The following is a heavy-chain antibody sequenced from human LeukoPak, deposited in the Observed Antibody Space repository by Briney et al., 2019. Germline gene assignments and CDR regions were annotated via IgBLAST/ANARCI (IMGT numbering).Heavy chain of an antibody. CDR3: ARDAYSSGWYSDY. Sequence: GGSLRLSCAASGFTVSSNYMSWVRQAPGKGLDWVSVIYSGGSTYYADSVKGRFTISRDNSKNTLYLQMNSLRAEDTAVYYCARDAYSSGWYSDYWGQGTLVTVSS. D-gene: IGHD6-19*01. V-gene: IGHV3-53*01. J-gene: IGHJ4*02. CDR1: GFTVSSNY. CDR2: IYSGGST.